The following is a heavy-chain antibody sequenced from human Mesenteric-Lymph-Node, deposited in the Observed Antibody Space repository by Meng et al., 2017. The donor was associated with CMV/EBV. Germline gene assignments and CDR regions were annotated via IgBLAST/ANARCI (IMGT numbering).Heavy chain of an antibody. J-gene: IGHJ4*02. Sequence: GGSLSLSCAASGFTFSTYWMHWVRQAPGKGLVWVSCVNSDGSTTSYADSVKGRFTISRDNAKNTLYLQINVLRAEDTAVYYWARDLLPIVWGQGTLVTVSS. CDR2: VNSDGSTT. D-gene: IGHD2-15*01. CDR1: GFTFSTYW. CDR3: ARDLLPIV. V-gene: IGHV3-74*01.